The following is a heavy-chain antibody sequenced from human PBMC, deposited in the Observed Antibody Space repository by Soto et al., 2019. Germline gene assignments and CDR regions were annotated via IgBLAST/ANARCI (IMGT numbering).Heavy chain of an antibody. V-gene: IGHV3-23*01. CDR3: AKDPNGEYVGVFAF. D-gene: IGHD4-17*01. CDR2: ISSSGGNT. J-gene: IGHJ3*01. Sequence: PGGSLRLSCAASGFTFNKYAMSWVRQAPGKGLEWVSGISSSGGNTYYADSVKGRFTISRDSSKNTLSLQMNSLRAEDTAVYYCAKDPNGEYVGVFAFWGRGTMVTGSS. CDR1: GFTFNKYA.